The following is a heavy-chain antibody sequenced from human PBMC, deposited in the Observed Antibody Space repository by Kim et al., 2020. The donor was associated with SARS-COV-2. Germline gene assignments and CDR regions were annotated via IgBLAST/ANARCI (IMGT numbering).Heavy chain of an antibody. CDR3: AKGARTTVVWTDYFDY. V-gene: IGHV3-33*06. D-gene: IGHD4-17*01. J-gene: IGHJ4*02. CDR1: GFTFSSYG. Sequence: GGSLRLSCTASGFTFSSYGMHWVRQAPGKGLEWVAVIWYNGGSTYYADSVKGRFTISRDSSKNTLYLQMNSLKTEDTAVYYCAKGARTTVVWTDYFDYWGQGTLVTVSS. CDR2: IWYNGGST.